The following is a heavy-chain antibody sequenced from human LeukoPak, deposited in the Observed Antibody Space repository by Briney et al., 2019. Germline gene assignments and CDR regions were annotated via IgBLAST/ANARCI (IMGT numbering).Heavy chain of an antibody. D-gene: IGHD3-22*01. J-gene: IGHJ4*02. CDR1: GYMFTSYG. Sequence: ASVKVSCKASGYMFTSYGISWVRQAPGQGLEWVGWISAYNGHTNYVRKFQGRVIMTADTSTSTAYMELRSLRSDDTAVYYCARDLTHRRNYDSSGYQIVPAFWGQGTLVTVSS. V-gene: IGHV1-18*01. CDR2: ISAYNGHT. CDR3: ARDLTHRRNYDSSGYQIVPAF.